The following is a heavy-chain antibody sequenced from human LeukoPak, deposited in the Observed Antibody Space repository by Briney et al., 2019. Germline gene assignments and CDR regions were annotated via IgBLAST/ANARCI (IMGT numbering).Heavy chain of an antibody. J-gene: IGHJ4*02. CDR3: ARDRLGGDLTGESLY. V-gene: IGHV1-18*01. D-gene: IGHD4-17*01. CDR2: ISAYNGNT. CDR1: GYPFDNFG. Sequence: GASVKVSCKASGYPFDNFGLTWVRQAPGQGLEWMGWISAYNGNTHYAQKFRGRLTVTTDTSTTTAYLELRSLKSDDTAAYYCARDRLGGDLTGESLYWGQGTLVTVSS.